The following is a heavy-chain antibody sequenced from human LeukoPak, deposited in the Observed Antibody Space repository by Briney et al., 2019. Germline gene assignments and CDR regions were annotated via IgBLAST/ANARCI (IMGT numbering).Heavy chain of an antibody. J-gene: IGHJ5*02. CDR3: ARAQVVPAPGDP. CDR2: ISAYNGNT. CDR1: GYTFTSYG. Sequence: ASVKVSCTASGYTFTSYGISWVRQAPGQGLEWMGWISAYNGNTNYAQTLQGRVTMTTDTSTSTAYMELRSLRSDDTAVYYCARAQVVPAPGDPWGQGTLVTVSS. D-gene: IGHD2-2*01. V-gene: IGHV1-18*01.